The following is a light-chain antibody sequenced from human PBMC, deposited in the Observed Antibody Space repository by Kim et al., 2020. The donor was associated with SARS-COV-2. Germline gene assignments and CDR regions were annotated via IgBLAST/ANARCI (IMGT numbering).Light chain of an antibody. CDR2: DNN. Sequence: QKVTISYSGSSSNIGNNYVSWYQQLPGTAPKLLIYDNNKRPSGIPDRFSGSKSGTSATLGITGLQTGDEADYYCGTWDSSLSADWVFGGGTKLTVL. CDR3: GTWDSSLSADWV. CDR1: SSNIGNNY. V-gene: IGLV1-51*01. J-gene: IGLJ3*02.